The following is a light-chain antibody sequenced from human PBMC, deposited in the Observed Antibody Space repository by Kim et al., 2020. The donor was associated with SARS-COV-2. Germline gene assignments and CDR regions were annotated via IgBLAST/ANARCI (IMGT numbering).Light chain of an antibody. Sequence: SYELTQPPSVSVSPGQTARITCSGDALPKQYAYWYQQKPGQAPVLVLYKDSERPAGIPERFSSSSSGTTVALTISGVQAEDGADYYCQSADSSGTGWVCG. J-gene: IGLJ3*02. CDR2: KDS. V-gene: IGLV3-25*03. CDR1: ALPKQY. CDR3: QSADSSGTGWV.